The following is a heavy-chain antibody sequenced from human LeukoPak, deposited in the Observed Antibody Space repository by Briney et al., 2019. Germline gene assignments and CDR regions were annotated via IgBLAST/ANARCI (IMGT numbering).Heavy chain of an antibody. CDR2: IIPILGIA. CDR1: GGTVSSYA. V-gene: IGHV1-69*04. CDR3: ARDPRYYYDSSGYFNGY. Sequence: SVKVSCKASGGTVSSYAISWVRQAPGQGLEWMGRIIPILGIANYAQKFQGRVTITADKSTSTAYMELSSLRSEDTAVYYCARDPRYYYDSSGYFNGYWGQGTLVTVSS. J-gene: IGHJ4*02. D-gene: IGHD3-22*01.